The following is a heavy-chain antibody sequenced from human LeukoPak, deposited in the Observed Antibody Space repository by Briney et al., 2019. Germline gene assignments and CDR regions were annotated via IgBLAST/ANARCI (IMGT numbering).Heavy chain of an antibody. CDR3: ARSGDGDGIFDY. D-gene: IGHD4-17*01. Sequence: SETLSLTCAVSGGSISSGGYSWSWIRQPPGKGLEWIGYIYHSGSTYYNPSLKSRVTISVDRSKNQFSLKLGSVTAADTAVYYCARSGDGDGIFDYWGQGTLVTVSS. CDR1: GGSISSGGYS. V-gene: IGHV4-30-2*01. J-gene: IGHJ4*02. CDR2: IYHSGST.